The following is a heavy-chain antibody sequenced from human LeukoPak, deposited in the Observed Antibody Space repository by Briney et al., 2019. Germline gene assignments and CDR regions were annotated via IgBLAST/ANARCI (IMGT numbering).Heavy chain of an antibody. CDR3: ARDPPGVRYGRPIFDF. Sequence: ASVKVSCKASGYTFTDYYMHWVRQAPGQGLEWVGWINPNSGGTNYAQKFQGRVTMTREKSLSTAYIALYGLRADDTAVHYCARDPPGVRYGRPIFDFWGQGTLVTVSS. J-gene: IGHJ4*02. CDR1: GYTFTDYY. CDR2: INPNSGGT. V-gene: IGHV1-2*02. D-gene: IGHD2-8*01.